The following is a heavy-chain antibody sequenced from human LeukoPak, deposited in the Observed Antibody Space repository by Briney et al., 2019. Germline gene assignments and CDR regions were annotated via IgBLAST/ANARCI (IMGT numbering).Heavy chain of an antibody. CDR3: AREEILTGYTP. D-gene: IGHD3-9*01. J-gene: IGHJ5*02. V-gene: IGHV1-46*01. CDR2: INPSGGST. Sequence: ASVKVSCKASGYTFTSYGISWVRQAPGQGLEWMGIINPSGGSTSYAQKFQGRVTMTRDTSTSTVYMELSSLRSEDTAVYYCAREEILTGYTPWGQGTLVTVSS. CDR1: GYTFTSYG.